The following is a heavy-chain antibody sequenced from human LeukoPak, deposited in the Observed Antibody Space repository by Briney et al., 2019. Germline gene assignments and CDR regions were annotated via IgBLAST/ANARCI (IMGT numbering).Heavy chain of an antibody. V-gene: IGHV3-23*01. J-gene: IGHJ4*02. CDR1: GFTFSSYW. D-gene: IGHD6-19*01. Sequence: GGSLRLSCVSSGFTFSSYWMHWVRQAPGKGLEWVSSISGNGVGTYYADSVKGRFTISRDNSKNTVHLQMNSLRAEDTAVYYCAKYGIVVGGKGLPDWWGQGTLVTVSS. CDR2: ISGNGVGT. CDR3: AKYGIVVGGKGLPDW.